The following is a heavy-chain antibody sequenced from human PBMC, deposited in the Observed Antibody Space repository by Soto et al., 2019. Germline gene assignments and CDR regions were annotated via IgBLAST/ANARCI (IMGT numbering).Heavy chain of an antibody. J-gene: IGHJ4*02. CDR2: ISTSGNTI. V-gene: IGHV3-48*03. CDR1: GFTFSGYE. D-gene: IGHD6-13*01. Sequence: SLRLSCAASGFTFSGYEMNWVRQAPGKGLEWTSYISTSGNTIYYADSVKGRFTISRDNARNSLYLQMNSLRAEDTSVYYCAREDSSWPFFDYWGQGTPVTVSS. CDR3: AREDSSWPFFDY.